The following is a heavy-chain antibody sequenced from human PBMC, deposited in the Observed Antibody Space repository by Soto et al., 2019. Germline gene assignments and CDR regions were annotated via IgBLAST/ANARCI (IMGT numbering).Heavy chain of an antibody. V-gene: IGHV3-23*01. D-gene: IGHD3-10*01. J-gene: IGHJ4*03. CDR2: VSGDGYAS. CDR3: AKRHYYGSGSFALAT. CDR1: GFTFSSNA. Sequence: EVRLLESGGGLVQPGGSLRLSCACSGFTFSSNAMSWVRQAPGKGLEWVSSVSGDGYASDYADSVKGRFTVSRHKSKNPLYLQMNSLRAEDTAVYYCAKRHYYGSGSFALATWGQGTLVTVSS.